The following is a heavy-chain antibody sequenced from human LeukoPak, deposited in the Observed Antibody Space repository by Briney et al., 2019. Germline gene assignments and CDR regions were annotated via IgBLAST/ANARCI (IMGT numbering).Heavy chain of an antibody. V-gene: IGHV3-53*01. Sequence: GGSLRLSCAASGFTVSSNYMSWVRQAPGKGLEWVSVIYSGGSTYYADSVKGRFTISRDNSKNTLYLQMNSLRAEDTAVYYCARGAPYCSSTSCYVNWSDPWGQGTLVTVSS. CDR1: GFTVSSNY. J-gene: IGHJ5*02. D-gene: IGHD2-2*01. CDR3: ARGAPYCSSTSCYVNWSDP. CDR2: IYSGGST.